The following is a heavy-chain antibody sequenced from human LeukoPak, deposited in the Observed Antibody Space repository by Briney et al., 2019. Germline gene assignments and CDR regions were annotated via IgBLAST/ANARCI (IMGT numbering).Heavy chain of an antibody. CDR2: ISYDGSNK. J-gene: IGHJ4*02. CDR1: GFTFSNYA. D-gene: IGHD1-1*01. CDR3: ARGSLVQLGDY. V-gene: IGHV3-30*04. Sequence: PGGSLRLSRAPSGFTFSNYAMHWVRQAPGKGLEWVAVISYDGSNKYYADSVKGRLTISRDNSKTTLYLQMNSLRPEDTAVYYCARGSLVQLGDYWGQGTLVTVSS.